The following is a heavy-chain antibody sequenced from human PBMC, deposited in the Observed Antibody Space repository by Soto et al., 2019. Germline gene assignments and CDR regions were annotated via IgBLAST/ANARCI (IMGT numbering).Heavy chain of an antibody. Sequence: PGGSLRLSCAASGLTFSSYAMNWVRQAPGKGLEWVSAISGSGGSTYYADSVKGRFTISRDNSKNTPYLQMNSLRAEDTAVYFCTKVLFTHTDNMIFDVWGHGTKVTVSS. D-gene: IGHD1-20*01. CDR3: TKVLFTHTDNMIFDV. CDR1: GLTFSSYA. V-gene: IGHV3-23*01. J-gene: IGHJ3*01. CDR2: ISGSGGST.